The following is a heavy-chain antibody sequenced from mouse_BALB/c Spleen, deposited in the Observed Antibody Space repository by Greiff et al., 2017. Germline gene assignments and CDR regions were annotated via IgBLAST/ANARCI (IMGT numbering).Heavy chain of an antibody. CDR3: TTGYYDY. J-gene: IGHJ2*01. CDR2: IYPSDSYT. Sequence: VQLQQPGAELVRPGASVKLSCKASGYTFTSYWINWVKQRPGQGLEWIGNIYPSDSYTNYNQKFKDKATLTVDKSSSTAYMQLSSPTSEDSAVYYCTTGYYDYWGQGTTLTVSS. V-gene: IGHV1-69*02. CDR1: GYTFTSYW.